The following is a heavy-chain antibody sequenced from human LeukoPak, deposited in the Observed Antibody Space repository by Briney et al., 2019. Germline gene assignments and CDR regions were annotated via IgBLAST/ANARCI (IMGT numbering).Heavy chain of an antibody. D-gene: IGHD6-6*01. CDR2: IYYSGTT. CDR3: AREYSSSEDYFDY. Sequence: SETLSLTCTVSGGSVSSSSYYWGWIRQPPGKGLEWIGSIYYSGTTYYNSSLKSRVTISVDTSKNQFSLKLSSVTAADTAVYYCAREYSSSEDYFDYWGQGTLVTVSS. J-gene: IGHJ4*02. CDR1: GGSVSSSSYY. V-gene: IGHV4-39*02.